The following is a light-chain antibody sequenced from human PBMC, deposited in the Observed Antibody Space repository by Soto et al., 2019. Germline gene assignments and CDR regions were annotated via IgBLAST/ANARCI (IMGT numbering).Light chain of an antibody. CDR3: QKYDSAPWT. J-gene: IGKJ1*01. CDR2: GAS. Sequence: EIQMTQSPSSLSASVGDRVTITCRASQGISNYLAWYQQKPGKVPKLLIYGASTLQSGVPSRLSGSGSGTDVTLIINSLQPEDVATYYCQKYDSAPWTFGQGTKVEIK. V-gene: IGKV1-27*01. CDR1: QGISNY.